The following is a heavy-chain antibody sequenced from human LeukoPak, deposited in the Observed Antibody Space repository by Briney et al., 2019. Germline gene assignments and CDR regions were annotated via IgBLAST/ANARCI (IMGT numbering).Heavy chain of an antibody. V-gene: IGHV3-21*01. CDR1: GFTFSSYS. D-gene: IGHD2-15*01. Sequence: PGGSLRLSCAASGFTFSSYSMNWVRQAPGKGLEWVSSISSSSSYIYYADSVKGRFTISRDNAKNSLYPQTNSLRAEDTAVYYCAHSASLDYWGQGTLVTVSS. CDR2: ISSSSSYI. CDR3: AHSASLDY. J-gene: IGHJ4*02.